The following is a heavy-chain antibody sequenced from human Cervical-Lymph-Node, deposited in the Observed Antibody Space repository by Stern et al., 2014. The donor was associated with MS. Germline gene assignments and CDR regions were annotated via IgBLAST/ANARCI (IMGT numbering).Heavy chain of an antibody. CDR1: GYNFIDYY. CDR3: TRGRGTLLYLH. D-gene: IGHD2-15*01. V-gene: IGHV1-2*02. J-gene: IGHJ4*02. Sequence: DQLVESGAALRKPGASVEVSCEASGYNFIDYYIHWVRQAPGQGLEWVGWINPHTCDTRYAQKFLGRVAMTRDTSINTAYLELNSLTSDDTAFYYCTRGRGTLLYLHWGQGTLITVSS. CDR2: INPHTCDT.